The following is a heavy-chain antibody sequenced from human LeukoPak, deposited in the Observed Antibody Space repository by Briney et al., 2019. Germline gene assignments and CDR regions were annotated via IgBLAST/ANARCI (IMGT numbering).Heavy chain of an antibody. CDR2: ISPDTGNT. J-gene: IGHJ5*02. V-gene: IGHV1-8*01. CDR1: GYTFTIYE. CDR3: ARGPRFDP. Sequence: GDSVKVSCKASGYTFTIYEFNWVRQAPGQGLEWLGYISPDTGNTGYAQKFQGRVTMTRDTSISTTYMELSSLTSEDMAVYYCARGPRFDPWGQGTLVTVSS.